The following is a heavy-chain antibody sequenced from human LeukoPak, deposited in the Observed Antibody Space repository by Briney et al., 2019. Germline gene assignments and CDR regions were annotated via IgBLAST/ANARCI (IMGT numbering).Heavy chain of an antibody. J-gene: IGHJ4*02. D-gene: IGHD3-10*01. CDR3: ARGLFYYGSGSHYFDF. CDR2: IYYTENT. CDR1: GGSIRNYY. V-gene: IGHV4-59*01. Sequence: PSETLSLTCTVSGGSIRNYYWSWIRPPPGKGLEWIGYIYYTENTNYNPSLKSRVTISVDTSKNQFSLKVSSVTAADTAVYYCARGLFYYGSGSHYFDFWGRGTLVTVSS.